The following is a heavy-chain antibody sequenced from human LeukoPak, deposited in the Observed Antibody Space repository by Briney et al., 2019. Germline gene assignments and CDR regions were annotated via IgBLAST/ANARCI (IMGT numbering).Heavy chain of an antibody. CDR2: ISGSGGST. Sequence: GGSLRLSCAASGFTFSSYGMSWVRQAPGKGLEWVSAISGSGGSTYYADSVKGRFTISRDNSKNTLYLQMNSLRAEDTAVYYCAKGPDVSYYYYYMDVWGKGTTVTISS. CDR3: AKGPDVSYYYYYMDV. D-gene: IGHD3-10*02. V-gene: IGHV3-23*01. J-gene: IGHJ6*03. CDR1: GFTFSSYG.